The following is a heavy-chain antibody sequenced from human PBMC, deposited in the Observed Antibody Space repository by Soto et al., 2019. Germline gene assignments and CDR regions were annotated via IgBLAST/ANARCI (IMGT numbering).Heavy chain of an antibody. V-gene: IGHV4-59*01. CDR3: XAGEDSSRNLAPYYLDF. Sequence: PSETLSLTCTVSGGSMRNYFWTWIRQPPGKGLEWIGYIHYSGTTSFSPSYNPSLRSRVTISEDTSKNQFSLKLLSVTTADTAVYFCXAGEDSSRNLAPYYLDFWGQGTLVTVSS. J-gene: IGHJ4*02. CDR1: GGSMRNYF. D-gene: IGHD6-13*01. CDR2: IHYSGTT.